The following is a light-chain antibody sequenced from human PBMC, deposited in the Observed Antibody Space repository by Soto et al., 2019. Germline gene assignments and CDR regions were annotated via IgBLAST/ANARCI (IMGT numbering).Light chain of an antibody. V-gene: IGKV1-33*01. CDR2: DAS. Sequence: IRSNQSPSSVSASGGDRVTIACQASQDIGNYLNWYQQKPGQAPKLLLYDASNLQRGVPSRFSGSGSGTHFTFTINSLQPEDIATYYCQQYHNRPPITLGQGTRLEIK. J-gene: IGKJ5*01. CDR1: QDIGNY. CDR3: QQYHNRPPIT.